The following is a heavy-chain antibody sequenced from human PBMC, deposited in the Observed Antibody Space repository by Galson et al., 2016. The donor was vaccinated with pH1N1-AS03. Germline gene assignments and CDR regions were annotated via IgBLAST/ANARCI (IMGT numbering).Heavy chain of an antibody. J-gene: IGHJ3*01. D-gene: IGHD3-3*01. CDR3: ARQGDMNDFWSDLYHDPFDV. V-gene: IGHV4-59*08. Sequence: LSLTCTVSGGFVKFTYWSWLRQSPGKGLEWLGYASHSGTTVHNPSLESRLTISVDRSLNQFSLSLGSVTAADTAVYYCARQGDMNDFWSDLYHDPFDVWGQGTSVIVSS. CDR2: ASHSGTT. CDR1: GGFVKFTY.